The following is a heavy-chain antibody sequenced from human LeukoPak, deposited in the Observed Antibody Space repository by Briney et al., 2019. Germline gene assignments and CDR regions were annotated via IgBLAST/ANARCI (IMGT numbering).Heavy chain of an antibody. CDR3: AKTPSNYCSSTSCRDAFDI. D-gene: IGHD2-2*01. CDR1: GFTFSSYG. V-gene: IGHV3-30*02. Sequence: GGSLRLSCAASGFTFSSYGMHWVRQAPGKGLEWVAFIRYDGSNKYYADSVKGRFTISRDNSKNTLYLQMNSLRAEDTAVYYCAKTPSNYCSSTSCRDAFDIWGQGTMVTVSS. CDR2: IRYDGSNK. J-gene: IGHJ3*02.